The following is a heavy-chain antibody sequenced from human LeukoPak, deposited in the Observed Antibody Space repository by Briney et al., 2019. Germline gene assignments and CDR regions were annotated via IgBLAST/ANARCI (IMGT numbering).Heavy chain of an antibody. Sequence: GESLKISRKGSGYSFTSYWIGWVRQMPGKGLEWMGIIYPGDSDTRYSPSFQGQVTISADKSISTAYLQWSSLKASDTAMYYCASPDPYYDSSGYGYYGMDVWGQGTTVTVSS. D-gene: IGHD3-22*01. CDR2: IYPGDSDT. CDR3: ASPDPYYDSSGYGYYGMDV. CDR1: GYSFTSYW. J-gene: IGHJ6*02. V-gene: IGHV5-51*01.